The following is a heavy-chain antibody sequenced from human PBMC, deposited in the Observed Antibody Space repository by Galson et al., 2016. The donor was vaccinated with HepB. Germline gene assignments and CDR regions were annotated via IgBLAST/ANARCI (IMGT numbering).Heavy chain of an antibody. J-gene: IGHJ4*02. V-gene: IGHV1-18*01. CDR1: GYTFTSFG. CDR3: VRGDADAIFGSYYFDF. CDR2: IAISNGNT. Sequence: SVKVSCKASGYTFTSFGINWVRQAPGQGLEWMGWIAISNGNTNYVENFQGRVTMTADTSTSTAYMEMRSLTSDDTAVYYCVRGDADAIFGSYYFDFWGQGTLVTVSS. D-gene: IGHD5-24*01.